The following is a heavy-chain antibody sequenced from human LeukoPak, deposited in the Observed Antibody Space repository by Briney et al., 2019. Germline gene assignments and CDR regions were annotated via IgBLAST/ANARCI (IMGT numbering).Heavy chain of an antibody. CDR2: IIPILGIA. Sequence: SVKVSCKASGYTFTSYGISWVRQAPGQGLEWMGRIIPILGIANYAQKFQGRVTITADKSTSTAYMELSSLRSEDTAVYYCARDKVGATYYYYYGMDVWGQGTTVTVSS. J-gene: IGHJ6*02. CDR1: GYTFTSYG. V-gene: IGHV1-69*04. D-gene: IGHD1-26*01. CDR3: ARDKVGATYYYYYGMDV.